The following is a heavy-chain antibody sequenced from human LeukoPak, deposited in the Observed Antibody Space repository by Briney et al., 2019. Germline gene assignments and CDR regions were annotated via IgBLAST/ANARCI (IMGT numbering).Heavy chain of an antibody. V-gene: IGHV3-23*01. D-gene: IGHD3-9*01. Sequence: GGSLRLSCAASGFTFSSYAMGWVRQAPGKGLEWVSAISGSGGSTYYADSVKGRFTISRDNSKNTLYLQMNSLRAEDTAVYYCAKDGVELRYFDWLFQYYFDYWGQGTLVTVSS. CDR2: ISGSGGST. CDR1: GFTFSSYA. J-gene: IGHJ4*02. CDR3: AKDGVELRYFDWLFQYYFDY.